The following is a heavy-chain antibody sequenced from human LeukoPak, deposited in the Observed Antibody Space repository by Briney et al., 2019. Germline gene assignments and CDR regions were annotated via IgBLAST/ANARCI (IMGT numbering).Heavy chain of an antibody. CDR2: IRYDGSNK. CDR1: GFTFSSYG. J-gene: IGHJ6*03. D-gene: IGHD4-11*01. Sequence: PGGSLRLSCAASGFTFSSYGMHWVRQAPGKGLEWVAFIRYDGSNKYYADSVKGRFTISRDNSKNTLYLQMNSLRAEDTAVYYCAAMTTGYYYYMDVWGKGTTVTVSS. CDR3: AAMTTGYYYYMDV. V-gene: IGHV3-30*02.